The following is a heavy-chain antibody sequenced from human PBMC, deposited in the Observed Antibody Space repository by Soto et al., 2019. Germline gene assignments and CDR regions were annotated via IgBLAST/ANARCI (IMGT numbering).Heavy chain of an antibody. J-gene: IGHJ6*02. D-gene: IGHD5-18*01. CDR1: GDSINNYF. Sequence: SETLSLISKLSGDSINNYFWNWIRQSPGKGLEWIGYISYSGSTSYNPSLQSRVTISSDTSKNQFSLELSSVTAADTAVYYCARARQRDTGRGLDVWGQGTTVTVSS. V-gene: IGHV4-59*01. CDR2: ISYSGST. CDR3: ARARQRDTGRGLDV.